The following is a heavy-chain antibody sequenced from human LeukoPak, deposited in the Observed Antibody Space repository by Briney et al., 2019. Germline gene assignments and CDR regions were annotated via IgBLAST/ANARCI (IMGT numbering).Heavy chain of an antibody. CDR2: FYHSGST. Sequence: PSETLSLTCAVSGYSISSGYYWGWIRQPPGKGLEWIGSFYHSGSTYYNPSLKSRVTISVDTSKNQFSLKLSSVTAADTAVYYCARLSSGWYYFDYWGQGTLVTVSS. CDR1: GYSISSGYY. V-gene: IGHV4-38-2*01. D-gene: IGHD6-19*01. CDR3: ARLSSGWYYFDY. J-gene: IGHJ4*02.